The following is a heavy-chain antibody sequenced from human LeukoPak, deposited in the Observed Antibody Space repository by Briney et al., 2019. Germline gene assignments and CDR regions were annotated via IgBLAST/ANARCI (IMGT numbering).Heavy chain of an antibody. V-gene: IGHV3-23*01. J-gene: IGHJ4*02. D-gene: IGHD3-10*01. CDR3: AKVPWAGEFRM. CDR1: GFTFNIND. Sequence: GGSLRLSCAASGFTFNINDINWVRQAPGKGLGWVSGISGRGDRTYYADSVKGRFTISRDSKNTLSLQMNSLRVEDTAVYYCAKVPWAGEFRMWGQGTLVIVSS. CDR2: ISGRGDRT.